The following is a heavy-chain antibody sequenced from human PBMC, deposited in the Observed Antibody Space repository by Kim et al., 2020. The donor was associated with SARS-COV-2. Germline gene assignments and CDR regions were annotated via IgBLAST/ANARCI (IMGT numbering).Heavy chain of an antibody. D-gene: IGHD3-10*01. V-gene: IGHV1-18*01. CDR3: ARDEYYYGSGSYGPDY. CDR1: GYTFTSYG. CDR2: ISAYNGNT. J-gene: IGHJ4*02. Sequence: VSVKVSCKASGYTFTSYGISWVRQAPGQGLEWMGWISAYNGNTNYAQKLQGRVTMTTDTSTSTAYMELRSLRSDDTAVYYCARDEYYYGSGSYGPDYWGQGTLVTVSS.